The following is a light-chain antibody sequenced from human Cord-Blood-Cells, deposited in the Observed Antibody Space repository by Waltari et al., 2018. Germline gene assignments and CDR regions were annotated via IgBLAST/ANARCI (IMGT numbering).Light chain of an antibody. J-gene: IGLJ3*02. CDR3: QTWGTGIRV. Sequence: LVLTQSPSASASLGASVKLTCTLSSGHSRYAIAWHQQQPEKGPRYLMKLNSDGSHSKGDGIPDRFSGSSSGAERYLTISSLQSEDEADYYCQTWGTGIRVFGGGTKLTV. V-gene: IGLV4-69*01. CDR1: SGHSRYA. CDR2: LNSDGSH.